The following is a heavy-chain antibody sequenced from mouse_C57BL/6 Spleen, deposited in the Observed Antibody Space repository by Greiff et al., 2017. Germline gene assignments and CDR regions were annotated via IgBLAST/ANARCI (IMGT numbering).Heavy chain of an antibody. D-gene: IGHD2-1*01. J-gene: IGHJ4*01. CDR2: IDPEDGET. CDR1: GFNFKDYY. V-gene: IGHV14-2*01. Sequence: EVQLQQSGAELVKPGASVKLSCTASGFNFKDYYMHWVKQRPEQSLEWIGRIDPEDGETKYAPKFQGKAPITADTSSNTSYLQLSSLTSEDTAVYYCARWYYGIYGAMDYWGQGTSVTVSS. CDR3: ARWYYGIYGAMDY.